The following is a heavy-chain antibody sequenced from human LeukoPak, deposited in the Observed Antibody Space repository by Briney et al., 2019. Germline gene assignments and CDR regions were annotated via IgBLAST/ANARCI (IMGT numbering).Heavy chain of an antibody. V-gene: IGHV1-2*04. CDR1: GYTFTGYY. CDR2: INPNSGGT. D-gene: IGHD6-13*01. J-gene: IGHJ4*02. CDR3: ASQSIAATGAFDY. Sequence: ASVKVSCKASGYTFTGYYMHWVRQAPGQGLEWMGWINPNSGGTNYAQKFQGWVTMTRDTSISTAYMELSRLRSDDTAVYYCASQSIAATGAFDYWGQGTMVTVSS.